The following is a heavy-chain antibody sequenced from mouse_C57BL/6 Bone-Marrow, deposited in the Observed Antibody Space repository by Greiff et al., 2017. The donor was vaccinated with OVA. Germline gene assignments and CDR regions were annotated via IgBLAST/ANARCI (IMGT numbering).Heavy chain of an antibody. CDR1: GYTFTDYN. D-gene: IGHD1-1*01. J-gene: IGHJ1*03. CDR3: ARGGSWVGSSYWYFDV. V-gene: IGHV1-18*01. Sequence: VQLQQSGPELVKPGASVKIPCKASGYTFTDYNMDWVKQSHGKSLEWIGDINPNNGGTIYNQKFKGKATLTVDKSSSTAYMELRSLTSEDTAVYYCARGGSWVGSSYWYFDVWGTGTTVTVSS. CDR2: INPNNGGT.